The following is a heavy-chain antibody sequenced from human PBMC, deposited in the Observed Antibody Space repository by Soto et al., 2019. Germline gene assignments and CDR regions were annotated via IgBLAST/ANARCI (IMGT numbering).Heavy chain of an antibody. D-gene: IGHD2-15*01. CDR3: ARGGDLYCSGGSCYSGFDP. V-gene: IGHV1-2*04. Sequence: QVQLVQSGAEVKKPGASVKVSCKASGYTFTGYYMHWVRQAPGQGLEWMGWINPNSGGTNYAQTFQGWVTLTRDTSNSTAYLELSRLRSDDTAVYYCARGGDLYCSGGSCYSGFDPWGQGTLVTVSS. CDR1: GYTFTGYY. CDR2: INPNSGGT. J-gene: IGHJ5*02.